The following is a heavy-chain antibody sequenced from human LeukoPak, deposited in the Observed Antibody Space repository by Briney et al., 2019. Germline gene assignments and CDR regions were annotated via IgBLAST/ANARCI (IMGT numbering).Heavy chain of an antibody. CDR1: GFTVSSNY. CDR3: ASCGYSYGFPYFDY. J-gene: IGHJ4*02. Sequence: GGSLGLSCAASGFTVSSNYMSWVRQAPGKGLEWVSVIYSGGSTYYADSVKGRFTISRDNSKNTLYLQMNSLRAEDTAVYYCASCGYSYGFPYFDYWGQGTLVTVSS. CDR2: IYSGGST. V-gene: IGHV3-53*01. D-gene: IGHD5-18*01.